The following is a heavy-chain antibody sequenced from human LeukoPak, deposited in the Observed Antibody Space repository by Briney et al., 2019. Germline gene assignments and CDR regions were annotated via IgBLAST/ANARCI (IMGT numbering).Heavy chain of an antibody. CDR1: GDSFISSSYY. CDR3: ARSTGYNNGNADDL. CDR2: TSYNGNA. J-gene: IGHJ5*02. Sequence: SETLSLTCTVSGDSFISSSYYWGWVRQPPGKGLEWIGSTSYNGNAYYHPSLKSRVTISVDTSKNQFSLKMKSVTAADTAIYYCARSTGYNNGNADDLWGQGTLVTISA. D-gene: IGHD5-18*01. V-gene: IGHV4-39*07.